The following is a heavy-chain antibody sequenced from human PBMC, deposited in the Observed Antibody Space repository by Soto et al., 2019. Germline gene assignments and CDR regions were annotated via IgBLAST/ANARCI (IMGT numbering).Heavy chain of an antibody. CDR1: GYTFTDHG. CDR3: ARDRYNRGSFDY. Sequence: QVQLVQSGAEVKKPGASVKVSCKASGYTFTDHGITWVRQAPGQGLQWMGWINSYNGVTNNAHSFQGRVSMTTDTSTSTAYLELSSLRSDDTAVYYCARDRYNRGSFDYWGQGSLVTVSS. J-gene: IGHJ4*02. CDR2: INSYNGVT. D-gene: IGHD1-1*01. V-gene: IGHV1-18*01.